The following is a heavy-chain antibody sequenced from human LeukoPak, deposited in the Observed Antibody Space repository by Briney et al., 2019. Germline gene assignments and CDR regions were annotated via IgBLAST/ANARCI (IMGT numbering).Heavy chain of an antibody. V-gene: IGHV4-59*01. CDR1: GGPITSYY. CDR2: IYYSGTT. Sequence: SETLSLTCSVSGGPITSYYWSWIRQPPGKGLEWIGYIYYSGTTNYNPSLKSRITISVDTSMKQFSLRLSSVTAADTAVYYCARVRFLEWSLYYFDYWGQGALVTVSS. D-gene: IGHD3-3*01. CDR3: ARVRFLEWSLYYFDY. J-gene: IGHJ4*02.